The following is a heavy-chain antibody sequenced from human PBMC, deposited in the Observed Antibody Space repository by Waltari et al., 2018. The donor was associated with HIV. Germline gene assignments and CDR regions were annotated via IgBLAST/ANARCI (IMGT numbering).Heavy chain of an antibody. Sequence: EVQLVESGGGLVQPGGSLRLSCAASGFTFRSSWMHWVRQVPGKGLVWVAGINSYVSSTTYADAVKGRFTIARDNAKSTLYLQMNSRRDEDTAVYYCARTFTVATISPLLHWGQGTLVTVSS. CDR3: ARTFTVATISPLLH. CDR2: INSYVSST. CDR1: GFTFRSSW. J-gene: IGHJ4*02. V-gene: IGHV3-74*01. D-gene: IGHD5-12*01.